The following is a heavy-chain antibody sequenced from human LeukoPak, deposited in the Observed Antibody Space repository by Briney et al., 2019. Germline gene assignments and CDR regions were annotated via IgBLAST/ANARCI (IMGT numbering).Heavy chain of an antibody. CDR3: AKDGNWVFVY. V-gene: IGHV3-30*18. J-gene: IGHJ4*02. CDR2: ISYDGSNK. Sequence: GGSLRLSCAAPGFTPSSYGMHRVCPAPRKGLEWVAVISYDGSNKNYADSVKGRFTISRDNSKNTLYLKMNSLRARDRAVYYGAKDGNWVFVYWGQGTLGSVSS. CDR1: GFTPSSYG. D-gene: IGHD7-27*01.